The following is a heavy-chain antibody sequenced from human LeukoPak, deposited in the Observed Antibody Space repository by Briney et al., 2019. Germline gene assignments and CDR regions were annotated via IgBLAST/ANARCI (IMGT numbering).Heavy chain of an antibody. CDR2: IYHSGST. J-gene: IGHJ6*04. CDR1: GYSISSGYY. CDR3: ARGRTRYGQPIRQV. V-gene: IGHV4-38-2*02. D-gene: IGHD1-1*01. Sequence: SETLSLTCTVSGYSISSGYYWGWIRQPPGKGLEWIGSIYHSGSTYYNPSLKSRVTISIDTSKNQFSLKLSSVTAADTAVYYCARGRTRYGQPIRQVWGKGTTVTVSS.